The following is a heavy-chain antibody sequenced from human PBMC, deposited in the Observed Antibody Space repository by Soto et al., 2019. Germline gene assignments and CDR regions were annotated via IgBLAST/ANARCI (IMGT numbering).Heavy chain of an antibody. V-gene: IGHV4-59*01. J-gene: IGHJ4*02. CDR3: ARGAYYYDSSGYYDY. D-gene: IGHD3-22*01. CDR1: GGSISSYY. Sequence: SQTLSLTCTVSGGSISSYYWSWIRQPPGKGLEWIGYIYYSGSTNYNPSLKSRVTISVDTSKNQFSLKLSSVTAADTAVYYCARGAYYYDSSGYYDYWGQGTLVTVSS. CDR2: IYYSGST.